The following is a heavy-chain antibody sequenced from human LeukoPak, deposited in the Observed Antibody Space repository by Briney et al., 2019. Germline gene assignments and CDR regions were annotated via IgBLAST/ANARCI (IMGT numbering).Heavy chain of an antibody. V-gene: IGHV1-2*02. CDR3: ARDWGLLWFREKKTRHYYMDV. CDR2: INPNSGGT. D-gene: IGHD3-10*01. Sequence: ASVKVSCKASGYTFTGYYMHWVRQAPGQGLEWMGWINPNSGGTNYAQKFQGRVTMTRDTSISTAYMELSRLRSDDTAVYYCARDWGLLWFREKKTRHYYMDVWGKGTTVTVSS. J-gene: IGHJ6*03. CDR1: GYTFTGYY.